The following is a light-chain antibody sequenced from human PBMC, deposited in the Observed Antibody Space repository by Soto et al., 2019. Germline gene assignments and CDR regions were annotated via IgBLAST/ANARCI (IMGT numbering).Light chain of an antibody. CDR1: QTIFYTSSNKNY. J-gene: IGKJ3*01. V-gene: IGKV4-1*01. CDR2: WAS. Sequence: DIVLTQSPDSLAVSLGERATIHCKSSQTIFYTSSNKNYLAWYQQRPGQPPKLLIYWASDRESGVPNRFSGSGSGTDFTHTISGLQAEDVAVYYCQQYYSTPCTFGPGTKVDIK. CDR3: QQYYSTPCT.